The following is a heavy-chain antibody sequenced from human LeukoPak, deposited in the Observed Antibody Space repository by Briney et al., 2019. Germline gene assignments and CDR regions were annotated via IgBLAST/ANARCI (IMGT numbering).Heavy chain of an antibody. CDR1: GFTFGNYA. CDR3: AKDWPADYIGLFDY. CDR2: ISGSGGST. D-gene: IGHD4-11*01. V-gene: IGHV3-23*01. Sequence: PGGSLRLSCAASGFTFGNYAMSWVRQAPGKGLEWVSAISGSGGSTYYADSVKGRFTISRDNSKNTLYLQMNSLRAEDTAVYYCAKDWPADYIGLFDYWGQGTLVTVSS. J-gene: IGHJ4*02.